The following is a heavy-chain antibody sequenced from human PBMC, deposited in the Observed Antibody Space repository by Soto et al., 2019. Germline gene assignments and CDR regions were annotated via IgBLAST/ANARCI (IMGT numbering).Heavy chain of an antibody. CDR1: GYTFTSYG. CDR3: ARVTVYSGFLSVGPTDFDY. Sequence: GASVNVSCKASGYTFTSYGISWVRQAPGQGLEWMGWISAYNGNTNYAQKLQGRVTMTTDTSTSTAYMELRSLRSDDTAVYYCARVTVYSGFLSVGPTDFDYWGQGTLVTVSS. CDR2: ISAYNGNT. D-gene: IGHD5-12*01. J-gene: IGHJ4*02. V-gene: IGHV1-18*01.